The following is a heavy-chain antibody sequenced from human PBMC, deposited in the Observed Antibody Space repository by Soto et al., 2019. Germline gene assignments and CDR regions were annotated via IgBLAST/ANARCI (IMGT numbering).Heavy chain of an antibody. CDR2: IYYSGST. CDR1: GGSISSYY. D-gene: IGHD3-16*01. J-gene: IGHJ5*02. CDR3: ARNWGPIWFDP. Sequence: QVQLQESGPGLVKPSETLSLTCTVSGGSISSYYWSWIRQPPGKGLEWIGYIYYSGSTNYNPSLKCRVTRSVATSKTQFSRKLSSVTAADTAVYYCARNWGPIWFDPWGQGPQVNVSS. V-gene: IGHV4-59*01.